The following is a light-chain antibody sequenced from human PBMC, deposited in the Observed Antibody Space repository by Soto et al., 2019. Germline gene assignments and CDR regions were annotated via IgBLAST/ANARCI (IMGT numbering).Light chain of an antibody. V-gene: IGLV1-47*01. CDR3: AAWDDSFVV. CDR1: RSNIGTND. CDR2: RSI. J-gene: IGLJ2*01. Sequence: QSLLTQPPSASGAPGQTVSISCSGRRSNIGTNDVYWYQQLPGTAPKLLIYRSIQRPSGVPERFSGAKSGTSASLSISGLRSEDEADYYCAAWDDSFVVFGGGTKVTVL.